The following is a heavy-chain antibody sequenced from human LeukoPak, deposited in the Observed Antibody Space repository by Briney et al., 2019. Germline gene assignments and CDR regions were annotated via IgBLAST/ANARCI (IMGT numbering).Heavy chain of an antibody. D-gene: IGHD3-10*01. Sequence: GGSLRLSCAASGFTFSGYWMSWVRQAPGKGLEWVANIKEDGSEKHYVDSVKGRFTISRDNAKNSLYLQMNSLRAEDMALYYCAKDRTYGLGGPFDYWGQGTLVTVSS. J-gene: IGHJ4*02. CDR2: IKEDGSEK. CDR3: AKDRTYGLGGPFDY. V-gene: IGHV3-7*03. CDR1: GFTFSGYW.